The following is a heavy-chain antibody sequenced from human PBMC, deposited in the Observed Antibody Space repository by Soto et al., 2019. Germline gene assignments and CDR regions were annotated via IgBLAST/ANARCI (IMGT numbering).Heavy chain of an antibody. CDR2: ISAYNGNT. CDR1: GYTFTSYG. D-gene: IGHD6-19*01. V-gene: IGHV1-18*04. Sequence: ASVKVSCKASGYTFTSYGISWVRQAPGQGLEWMGWISAYNGNTNYAQKLQGRVTMTTDTSTSTAYMELRSPRSDDTAVYYCARDSSGWPDFDYWGQGTLVTVSS. CDR3: ARDSSGWPDFDY. J-gene: IGHJ4*02.